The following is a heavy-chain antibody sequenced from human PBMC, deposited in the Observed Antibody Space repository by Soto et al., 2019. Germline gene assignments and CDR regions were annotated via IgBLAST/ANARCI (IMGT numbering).Heavy chain of an antibody. CDR3: AMNRGGYSGYEM. D-gene: IGHD5-12*01. V-gene: IGHV3-23*01. CDR1: GFTFGTNG. J-gene: IGHJ4*02. CDR2: ISGSGGGT. Sequence: EVQLLESGGGLVQPGGSLRLSCAASGFTFGTNGMSWVRQGPGKGLEWVSAISGSGGGTYYADSVKGRFTISRDNSKNTVFLQMSILRVEDTAVYYCAMNRGGYSGYEMWGQGTLVTVSS.